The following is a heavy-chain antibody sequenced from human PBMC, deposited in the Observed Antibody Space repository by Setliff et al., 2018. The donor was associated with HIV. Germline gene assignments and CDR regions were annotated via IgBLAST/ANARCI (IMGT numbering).Heavy chain of an antibody. Sequence: GASVKVSCKASRYTFTDYYIHWVQQAPGKGLEWMGRIDPVNGETTYAENFQGRVAITADTSTDTAYLKLSSLKSDDTAVNYCATSRVVRRVPLPFDYWGQGTLVTVSS. CDR2: IDPVNGET. J-gene: IGHJ4*01. V-gene: IGHV1-69-2*01. D-gene: IGHD3-10*01. CDR1: RYTFTDYY. CDR3: ATSRVVRRVPLPFDY.